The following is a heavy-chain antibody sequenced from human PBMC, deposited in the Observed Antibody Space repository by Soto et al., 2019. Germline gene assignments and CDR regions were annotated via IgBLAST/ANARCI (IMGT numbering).Heavy chain of an antibody. CDR1: GGTFSRYS. Sequence: QVQLVQSGAEVKKPGSSVKVSCKGSGGTFSRYSISWVRQAPGQGLEWMGRIIPMLGIAKYAQKFQGRVTITADRSTSTAYMEVSSLRSEDTAVFYCARDRDGFDSNGYYFDYWGQGTLLTVTS. CDR3: ARDRDGFDSNGYYFDY. J-gene: IGHJ4*02. V-gene: IGHV1-69*08. D-gene: IGHD3-22*01. CDR2: IIPMLGIA.